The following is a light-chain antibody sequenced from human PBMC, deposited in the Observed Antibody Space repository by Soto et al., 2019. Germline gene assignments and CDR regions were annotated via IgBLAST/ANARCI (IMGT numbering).Light chain of an antibody. CDR3: RSYTSSSTLVV. V-gene: IGLV2-14*01. CDR2: EVS. J-gene: IGLJ2*01. Sequence: QSALTQPASVSGSPGQSITISCTGTSSDVGGYNYVSWYQQHPGKAPKLMIYEVSNRPSGVSNRFSGSKSGNTASLTISGLQAEDEADYYCRSYTSSSTLVVCGGGNKVTVL. CDR1: SSDVGGYNY.